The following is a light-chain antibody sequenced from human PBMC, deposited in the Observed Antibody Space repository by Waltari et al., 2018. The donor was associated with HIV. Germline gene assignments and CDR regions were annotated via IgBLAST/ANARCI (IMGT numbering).Light chain of an antibody. CDR3: AAWDDSLNGPNWV. CDR2: KND. CDR1: SSNLGRNI. V-gene: IGLV1-44*01. Sequence: QSVLPQPPSASGTPGPWVTISCSASSSNLGRNIVTWYQQFPGTAPKVLIYKNDQRPSGVPDRFSGSKSGTSASLAISGLQSEDEADYYCAAWDDSLNGPNWVFGGGTKLTVL. J-gene: IGLJ3*02.